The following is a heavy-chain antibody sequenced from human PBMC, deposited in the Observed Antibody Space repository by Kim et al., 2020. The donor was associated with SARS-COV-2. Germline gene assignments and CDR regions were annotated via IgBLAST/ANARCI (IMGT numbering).Heavy chain of an antibody. V-gene: IGHV1-8*01. CDR3: ARGSWGGWYGGSGH. Sequence: AQKFQGRVTMTRNTSISTAYMELSSLRSEDTAVYYCARGSWGGWYGGSGHWGQGTLVTVSS. J-gene: IGHJ1*01. D-gene: IGHD6-19*01.